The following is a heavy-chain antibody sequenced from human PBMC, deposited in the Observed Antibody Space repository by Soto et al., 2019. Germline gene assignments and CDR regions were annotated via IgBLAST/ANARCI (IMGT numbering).Heavy chain of an antibody. CDR3: AKQLEYPPSDVMDV. V-gene: IGHV3-30*18. D-gene: IGHD6-6*01. J-gene: IGHJ6*02. CDR2: ISYDGSDE. CDR1: GFTFRSFG. Sequence: GGSLILSXAASGFTFRSFGMHWVRQAPGKGLEWVALISYDGSDEYYADSVKGRFTVSSDNSKYTLYLQMNSLQVEDTAIYYCAKQLEYPPSDVMDVWGHGTTVTVSS.